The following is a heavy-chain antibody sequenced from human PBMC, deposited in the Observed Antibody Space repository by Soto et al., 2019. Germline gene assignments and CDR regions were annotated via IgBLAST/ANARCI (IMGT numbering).Heavy chain of an antibody. CDR2: ISHSGST. Sequence: QVQLQESGPGLVKPSQTLSLTCTVSGGSISSAAYYWSWIRQHPGKGLEWIGYISHSGSTYYTPSLKSRVIISADTSKNQFSVYSTSVTAADTAAYYCSREYTYGSNLFNCWGKGALVTVSS. CDR3: SREYTYGSNLFNC. V-gene: IGHV4-31*03. D-gene: IGHD5-18*01. CDR1: GGSISSAAYY. J-gene: IGHJ4*02.